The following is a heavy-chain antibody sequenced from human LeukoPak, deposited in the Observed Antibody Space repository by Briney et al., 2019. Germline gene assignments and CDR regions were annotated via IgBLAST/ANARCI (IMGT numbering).Heavy chain of an antibody. J-gene: IGHJ4*02. CDR2: INHSGST. CDR1: GGSFSGYY. Sequence: SETLSLTCAVYGGSFSGYYWSWIRQPPGKGLEWIGEINHSGSTNYNPSLKSRITISVDTSKNQFSLKLSSVTAADTAVYYCARGLTVVTPGYFDYWGQGTLVTVSS. V-gene: IGHV4-34*01. D-gene: IGHD2-21*02. CDR3: ARGLTVVTPGYFDY.